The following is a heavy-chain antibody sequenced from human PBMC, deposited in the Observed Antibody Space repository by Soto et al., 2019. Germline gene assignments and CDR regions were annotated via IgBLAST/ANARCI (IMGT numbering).Heavy chain of an antibody. D-gene: IGHD2-21*02. CDR3: ARAYCGGDCPEYFQH. CDR1: GYTFTSYH. CDR2: MNPNSGNT. Sequence: ASVKVSCKASGYTFTSYHINWVRQATGQGLEWMGWMNPNSGNTGYAQKFQGRVTMTRDTSISTAYMELSSLRSEDTAVYYCARAYCGGDCPEYFQHWGQGTLVTVSS. J-gene: IGHJ1*01. V-gene: IGHV1-8*01.